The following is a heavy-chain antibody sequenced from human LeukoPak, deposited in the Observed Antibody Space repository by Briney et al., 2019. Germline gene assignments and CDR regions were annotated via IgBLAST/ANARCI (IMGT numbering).Heavy chain of an antibody. D-gene: IGHD6-19*01. CDR1: GGSISSCY. CDR3: ARVCAPCSGWHYYMDV. CDR2: IYSNGNA. Sequence: PSETLSLTCTVSGGSISSCYWSWIRQPAGKGLEWIGRIYSNGNAYYNPSLKSRATMSIDTAKNQFSLKLTSVTAADTAVYYCARVCAPCSGWHYYMDVWGKGTTVTVSS. V-gene: IGHV4-4*07. J-gene: IGHJ6*03.